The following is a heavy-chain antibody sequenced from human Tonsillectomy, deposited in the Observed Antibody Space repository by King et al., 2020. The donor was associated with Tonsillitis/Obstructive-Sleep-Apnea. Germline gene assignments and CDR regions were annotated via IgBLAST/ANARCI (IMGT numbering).Heavy chain of an antibody. D-gene: IGHD3-22*01. CDR2: ISKDGSNK. V-gene: IGHV3-30*04. Sequence: VQLVESGGGVVQPGRSLRLSCEVSGFTFRDYAMHWVRQAPGKGLEWVAVISKDGSNKNNTDSVKGRFTISRDNSKNTLYLQMNSLRAEETAVYYCARTRYYDTNRFYRDFDCWGQGTLVTVSS. CDR1: GFTFRDYA. CDR3: ARTRYYDTNRFYRDFDC. J-gene: IGHJ4*02.